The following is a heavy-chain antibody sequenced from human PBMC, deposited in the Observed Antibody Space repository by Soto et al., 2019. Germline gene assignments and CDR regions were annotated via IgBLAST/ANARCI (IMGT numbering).Heavy chain of an antibody. CDR1: GGSFSGYY. D-gene: IGHD6-13*01. Sequence: PSETLSLTCAVYGGSFSGYYWSWIRQPPGKGLEWIGEINHSGSTNYNPSLKSRVTISVDTSKNQFSLKLSSVTAADTAVYYCARPSIAAAYDYWGQGTLVTVSS. J-gene: IGHJ4*02. V-gene: IGHV4-34*01. CDR2: INHSGST. CDR3: ARPSIAAAYDY.